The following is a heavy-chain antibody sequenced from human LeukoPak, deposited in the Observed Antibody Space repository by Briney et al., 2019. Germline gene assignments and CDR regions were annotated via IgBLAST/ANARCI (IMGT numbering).Heavy chain of an antibody. D-gene: IGHD2-15*01. Sequence: SETLSLTCTVSGGSISSYYWSWIRQPAGKGLEWIGRIYTSGSTNYNPSLKSRVTMSVDTSKNQFSLKLSSVTAADTAVYYCARTSSRKIVVAATSLGYFDLWGRGTLVTVSS. CDR1: GGSISSYY. V-gene: IGHV4-4*07. CDR3: ARTSSRKIVVAATSLGYFDL. CDR2: IYTSGST. J-gene: IGHJ2*01.